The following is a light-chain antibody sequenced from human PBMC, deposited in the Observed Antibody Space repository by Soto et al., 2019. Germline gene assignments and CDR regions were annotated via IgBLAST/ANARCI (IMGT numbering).Light chain of an antibody. Sequence: QSVLTQPAPVSGSPGQSTTISCTGTSSDVGGYNYVSWYQQHPGKAPKLMIYEVSNRPSGVSNRFSGSKSGNTASLTISGLQAEYEVDYYCSSYTISSTLYVCATGPKVTV. V-gene: IGLV2-14*01. CDR3: SSYTISSTLYV. CDR1: SSDVGGYNY. CDR2: EVS. J-gene: IGLJ1*01.